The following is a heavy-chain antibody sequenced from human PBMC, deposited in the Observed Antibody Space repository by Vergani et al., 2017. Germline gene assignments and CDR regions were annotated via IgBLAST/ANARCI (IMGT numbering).Heavy chain of an antibody. CDR2: IYYSGST. CDR3: ARDWDILTGYYKSNWFDP. J-gene: IGHJ5*02. Sequence: QLQLQESGPGLVKPSETLSLTCTVSGGSISSSSYYWGWIRQPPGKGLEWIGSIYYSGSTYYNPSLKSRVTISVDTSKNQFSLKLSSVTAADMAVYYCARDWDILTGYYKSNWFDPWGQGTLVTVSS. D-gene: IGHD3-9*01. CDR1: GGSISSSSYY. V-gene: IGHV4-39*07.